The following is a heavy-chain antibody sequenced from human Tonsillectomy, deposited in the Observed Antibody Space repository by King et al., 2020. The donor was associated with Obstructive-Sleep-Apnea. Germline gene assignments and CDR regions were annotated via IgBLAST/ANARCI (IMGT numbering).Heavy chain of an antibody. CDR3: ASTWVGDLGAFDI. Sequence: VQLVESGGGLVQPGGSLRLSCAASGFTFSSYSMNWVRQAPGKGLEWVSYISSSSSTIYYADSVKGRFTISRDNAKNSLYLQMNSLRAEDTAVYYCASTWVGDLGAFDIWGQGTMVTVSS. D-gene: IGHD3-10*01. V-gene: IGHV3-48*04. J-gene: IGHJ3*02. CDR2: ISSSSSTI. CDR1: GFTFSSYS.